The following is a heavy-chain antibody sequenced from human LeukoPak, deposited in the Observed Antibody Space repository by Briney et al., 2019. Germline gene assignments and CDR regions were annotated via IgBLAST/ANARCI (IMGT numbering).Heavy chain of an antibody. D-gene: IGHD3-22*01. CDR2: ISGGGGGT. CDR1: GFTFSNYA. J-gene: IGHJ4*02. CDR3: AKVQLMIVVVNDFDY. Sequence: PGGSLRLSCAASGFTFSNYAMTWVRQPPGKGLEWVSLISGGGGGTYYVDSVKGRFTISRDNSKNTLYLQVNSLRAEDTAVYYCAKVQLMIVVVNDFDYWGQGTLVTVSS. V-gene: IGHV3-23*01.